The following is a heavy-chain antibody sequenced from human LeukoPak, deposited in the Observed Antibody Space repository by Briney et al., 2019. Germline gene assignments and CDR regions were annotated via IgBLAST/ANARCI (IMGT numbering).Heavy chain of an antibody. V-gene: IGHV3-9*01. CDR3: AKGAALHYYYYMDV. Sequence: PGRSLRLSCAASGFTFDDYAMHWVRQAPGKGLEWVPGISWNSGSIGYADSVKGRFTISRDNAKNSLYLQMNSLRAEDTALYYCAKGAALHYYYYMDVWGKGTTVTVSS. CDR2: ISWNSGSI. D-gene: IGHD2-2*02. J-gene: IGHJ6*03. CDR1: GFTFDDYA.